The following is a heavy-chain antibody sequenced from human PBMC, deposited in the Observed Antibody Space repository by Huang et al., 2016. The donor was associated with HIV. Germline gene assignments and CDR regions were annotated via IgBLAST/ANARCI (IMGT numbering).Heavy chain of an antibody. D-gene: IGHD2-15*01. Sequence: EEHLVESGGDLVQPGGSLRLSCEASGFKFSNYWMQWVRQAPGKGLMWVSRIKIDGRTTDYADSVKGRFTISRDNAKNTLYLQMSSLTAEDTAIYYCARAGGFEIWGQGTVVTVSS. V-gene: IGHV3-74*01. J-gene: IGHJ3*02. CDR3: ARAGGFEI. CDR2: IKIDGRTT. CDR1: GFKFSNYW.